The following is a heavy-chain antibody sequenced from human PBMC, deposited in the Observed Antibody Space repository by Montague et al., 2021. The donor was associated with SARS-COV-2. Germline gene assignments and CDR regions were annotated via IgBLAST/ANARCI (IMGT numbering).Heavy chain of an antibody. J-gene: IGHJ6*02. V-gene: IGHV3-7*03. CDR2: IKQDGSEK. CDR3: ARDQGYFDWLFQSDYYYYGMDD. D-gene: IGHD3-9*01. CDR1: GFTFSSYW. Sequence: SLRLSCAASGFTFSSYWMSWVRQAPGKGLEWVANIKQDGSEKYYVDSVKGRFTISRDNAKNSLYLQMNSLRAEDTAVYYCARDQGYFDWLFQSDYYYYGMDDWGQGTTVTVSS.